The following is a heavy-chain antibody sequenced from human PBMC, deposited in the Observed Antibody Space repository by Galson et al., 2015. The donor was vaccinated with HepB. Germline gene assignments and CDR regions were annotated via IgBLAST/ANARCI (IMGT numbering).Heavy chain of an antibody. J-gene: IGHJ4*02. CDR1: GFTFSDYY. CDR2: ISSSSSYT. V-gene: IGHV3-11*06. D-gene: IGHD5-24*01. CDR3: ARDRKRYFDY. Sequence: SLRLSCAASGFTFSDYYMSWIRQAPGKGLEWVSYISSSSSYTNYADSVKGRFTISRDNSKNTLYLQMNSLRAEDTAVYYCARDRKRYFDYWGQGTLVTVSS.